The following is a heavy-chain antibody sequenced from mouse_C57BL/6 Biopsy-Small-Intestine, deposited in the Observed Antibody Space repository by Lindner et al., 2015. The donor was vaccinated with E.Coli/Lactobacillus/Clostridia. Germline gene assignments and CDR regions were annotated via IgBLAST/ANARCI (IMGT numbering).Heavy chain of an antibody. CDR3: ARLLYAMDY. Sequence: VQLQESGPELVKPGASVKISCKASGYSFTVNFSNWVKQSHGKSPEWIGRINPYDGDTFYNRKFKGKATLTVDTSSNTAHMELRSLTSEDSALYYCARLLYAMDYWGQGTSVTVSS. V-gene: IGHV1-20*01. CDR1: GYSFTVNF. CDR2: INPYDGDT. J-gene: IGHJ4*01.